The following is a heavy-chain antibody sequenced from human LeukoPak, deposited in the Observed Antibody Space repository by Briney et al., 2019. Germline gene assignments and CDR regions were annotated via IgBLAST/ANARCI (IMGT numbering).Heavy chain of an antibody. Sequence: ASVKVSCKASGYTFTGYYIHWVRQAPGQGLEWMGWINPNGGGTEYAHRFQGRVTMARDTSISTAYLDLSSLTSDDTAVYYCARSHDYTNYVAPWGQGTLVTVSS. D-gene: IGHD4-11*01. J-gene: IGHJ5*02. V-gene: IGHV1-2*02. CDR1: GYTFTGYY. CDR2: INPNGGGT. CDR3: ARSHDYTNYVAP.